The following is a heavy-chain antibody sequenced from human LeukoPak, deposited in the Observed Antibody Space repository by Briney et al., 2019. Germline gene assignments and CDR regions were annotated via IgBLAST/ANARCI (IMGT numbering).Heavy chain of an antibody. CDR3: AKVSLGGLVDSDFDY. Sequence: GGSLRLSCAASGFTFSNYIMNWVRQAPGKGLEWLSYISSSSSPIYYADSVKGRFTISRDNAKNSLYLQMNSLRAEDTAVYYCAKVSLGGLVDSDFDYWGQGTLVTVSS. D-gene: IGHD3/OR15-3a*01. CDR2: ISSSSSPI. V-gene: IGHV3-48*01. J-gene: IGHJ4*02. CDR1: GFTFSNYI.